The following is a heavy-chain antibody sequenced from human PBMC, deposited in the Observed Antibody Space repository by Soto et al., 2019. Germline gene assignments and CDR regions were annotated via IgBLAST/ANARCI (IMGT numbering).Heavy chain of an antibody. CDR2: IYWDDDK. CDR1: GFSLNSSGVG. D-gene: IGHD3-9*01. J-gene: IGHJ4*02. Sequence: QITLKESGPTLVKPTETLTLTCTFSGFSLNSSGVGVAWIRQPPGNALEWLALIYWDDDKRYNPILKSRLTLTKDISRTQVALTMTTMYPADTATYSCAHVMLRDLDWVLPNWGQGNLVTVSS. CDR3: AHVMLRDLDWVLPN. V-gene: IGHV2-5*02.